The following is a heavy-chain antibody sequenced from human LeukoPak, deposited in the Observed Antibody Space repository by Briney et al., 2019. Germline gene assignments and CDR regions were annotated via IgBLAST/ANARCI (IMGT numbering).Heavy chain of an antibody. CDR3: AKKMGLVPSYYSGLDV. Sequence: GGSLRLSCATSGFTFGSYAMHWVRQAPGKGLEWVAVMSFGGTHIYYADSVKGRFTISRDNSKNTLYLQMNSLRAEDTAVYYCAKKMGLVPSYYSGLDVWGQGTTVTVSS. D-gene: IGHD3-16*01. CDR1: GFTFGSYA. V-gene: IGHV3-30-3*02. CDR2: MSFGGTHI. J-gene: IGHJ6*02.